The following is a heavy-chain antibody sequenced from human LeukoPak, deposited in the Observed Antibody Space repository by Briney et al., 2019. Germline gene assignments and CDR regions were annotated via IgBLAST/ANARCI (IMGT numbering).Heavy chain of an antibody. CDR2: IIPIFGTA. D-gene: IGHD3-22*01. V-gene: IGHV1-69*06. J-gene: IGHJ3*02. CDR1: GGTFSSYA. CDR3: ARGPYYDSSGYYDAFGI. Sequence: SVKVSCKASGGTFSSYAISWVRQAPGQGLEWMGGIIPIFGTANYAQKLQGRVTITADKSTSTAYMVLSSLRSEDTAVYYCARGPYYDSSGYYDAFGIWGQGTMVTVSS.